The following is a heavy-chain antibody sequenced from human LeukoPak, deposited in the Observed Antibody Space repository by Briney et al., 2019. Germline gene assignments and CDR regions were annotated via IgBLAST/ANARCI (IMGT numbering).Heavy chain of an antibody. J-gene: IGHJ4*02. CDR2: IYSGSAT. CDR1: GFTFSSNY. CDR3: ARVLSPLVRASPMGY. V-gene: IGHV3-53*05. Sequence: GGSLRLSCAASGFTFSSNYISWVRLAPGKGLEWVSIIYSGSATYYADFVKGRFTISSDTSKNTMYLQMNSLRAEDTVVYYCARVLSPLVRASPMGYWGQGTLVTVSS. D-gene: IGHD3-10*01.